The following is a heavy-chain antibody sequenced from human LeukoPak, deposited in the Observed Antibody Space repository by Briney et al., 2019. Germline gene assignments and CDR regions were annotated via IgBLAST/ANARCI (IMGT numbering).Heavy chain of an antibody. Sequence: SETLSLTCAVYGGSFSGYYWSWIRQPPGKGLEWIGEINHSGSTNYNPSLKSRVTISVDTSKNQFSLKLSSVTAADTAVYYCARRVAYYDSSGPDYWGQGTLVTVSS. CDR1: GGSFSGYY. CDR3: ARRVAYYDSSGPDY. V-gene: IGHV4-34*01. J-gene: IGHJ4*02. D-gene: IGHD3-22*01. CDR2: INHSGST.